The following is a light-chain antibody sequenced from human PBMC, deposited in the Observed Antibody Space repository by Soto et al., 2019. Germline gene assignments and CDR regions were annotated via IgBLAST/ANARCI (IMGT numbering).Light chain of an antibody. CDR2: GAS. Sequence: EIVMTQSPATLSVSPGERATLSCRASQSVSSNLAWYQQKPGQGPRLLIYGASTRATGIPARFSGSGSGTEFTLTISSLQSEDFEVYYCQQYNNWPPVTFVQGTKVEIK. J-gene: IGKJ1*01. CDR3: QQYNNWPPVT. V-gene: IGKV3-15*01. CDR1: QSVSSN.